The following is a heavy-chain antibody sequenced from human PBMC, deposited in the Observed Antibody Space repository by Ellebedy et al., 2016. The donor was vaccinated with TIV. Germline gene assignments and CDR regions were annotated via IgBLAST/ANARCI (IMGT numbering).Heavy chain of an antibody. CDR2: IHFTLTT. D-gene: IGHD3-16*02. Sequence: MPSETLSLTCSVSGASISGSNYYWGWIRPPPGKGLEWIWSIHFTLTTFYNPSLKSRVSISVDTSKNHFSLKVSSVTATDTAIYYCAKSLSYLGIGWGQGTLVTVSS. J-gene: IGHJ4*02. CDR1: GASISGSNYY. V-gene: IGHV4-39*02. CDR3: AKSLSYLGIG.